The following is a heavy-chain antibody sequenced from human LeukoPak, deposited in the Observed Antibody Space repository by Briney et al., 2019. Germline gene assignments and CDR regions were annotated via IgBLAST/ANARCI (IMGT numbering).Heavy chain of an antibody. Sequence: GGSLRLSCAVSGFTFSSYAMHWVRQAPGKGLEWVAVISYDGSNKYYADSVKGRFTISRDNSKNTLYLQMNSLRAEDTAVYYCARGYGHYGLAFDYWGQGTLVTVSS. J-gene: IGHJ4*02. CDR2: ISYDGSNK. V-gene: IGHV3-30*04. D-gene: IGHD3-22*01. CDR3: ARGYGHYGLAFDY. CDR1: GFTFSSYA.